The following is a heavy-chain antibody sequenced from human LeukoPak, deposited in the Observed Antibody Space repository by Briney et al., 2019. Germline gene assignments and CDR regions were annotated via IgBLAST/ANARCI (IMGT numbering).Heavy chain of an antibody. D-gene: IGHD6-19*01. J-gene: IGHJ4*02. CDR3: AKDPSSSSGWDFDY. CDR2: ISSSSSYI. Sequence: GGSLRLSCAASGFTFSSYSMNWVRQAPGKGLEWVSSISSSSSYIYYADSVKGRFTISRDNAKNSLYLQMNSLRAEDTAVYYCAKDPSSSSGWDFDYWGQGTLVTVSS. CDR1: GFTFSSYS. V-gene: IGHV3-21*04.